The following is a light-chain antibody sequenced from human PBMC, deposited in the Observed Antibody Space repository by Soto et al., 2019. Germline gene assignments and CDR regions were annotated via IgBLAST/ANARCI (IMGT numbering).Light chain of an antibody. CDR3: QQSDDTPPYT. J-gene: IGKJ2*01. Sequence: DTQMTQSPSSLSASVGDRVTITCRASRTIRKHLSWYQQKPGKAPKLLIHTTSSLQGGVPSRFSGSASGTDFTLTISDLQPEDFATYYCQQSDDTPPYTFGQGTKVEIK. CDR2: TTS. V-gene: IGKV1-39*01. CDR1: RTIRKH.